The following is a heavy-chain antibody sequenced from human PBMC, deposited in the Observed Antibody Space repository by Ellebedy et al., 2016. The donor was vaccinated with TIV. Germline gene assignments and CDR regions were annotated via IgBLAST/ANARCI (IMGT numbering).Heavy chain of an antibody. Sequence: SETLSLTCTVSGDSLSRSSSYWGWIRQTPGKGLEWIGSIYHSGNTYYNPSLESRVTISVDTSKNQFSLRLSSVTAADTAVYYCARWFGELLYVRWFDPWGQGTLVTVSS. D-gene: IGHD3-10*01. CDR1: GDSLSRSSSY. V-gene: IGHV4-39*01. J-gene: IGHJ5*02. CDR3: ARWFGELLYVRWFDP. CDR2: IYHSGNT.